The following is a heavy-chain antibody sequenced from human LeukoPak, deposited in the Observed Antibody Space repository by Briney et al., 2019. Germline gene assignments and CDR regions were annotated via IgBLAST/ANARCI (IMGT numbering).Heavy chain of an antibody. CDR1: GFTFSSYS. V-gene: IGHV3-48*04. CDR3: ARDPVPASNYFDY. CDR2: ISSSSDAM. D-gene: IGHD4-17*01. Sequence: PGGSLRLSCAASGFTFSSYSMNWVRQAPGKGLEWVSYISSSSDAMYYTDSVKGRFTISRDNAMNSLYLQMNSLRAEDTAVYYCARDPVPASNYFDYWGQGTLVTVSS. J-gene: IGHJ4*02.